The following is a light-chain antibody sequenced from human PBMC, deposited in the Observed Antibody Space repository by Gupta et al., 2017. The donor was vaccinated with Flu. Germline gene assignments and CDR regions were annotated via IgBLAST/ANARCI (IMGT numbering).Light chain of an antibody. V-gene: IGKV1-39*01. CDR2: AAS. CDR3: QQRYSTPRT. CDR1: QSISSY. Sequence: PSSLSASVGDRVTITCRASQSISSYLNWYQQKPGKAPKLLIYAASRVQSGVPSRFSGSGSGTDFTLTISSLQPEDFATYYCQQRYSTPRTFGQGTKVEIK. J-gene: IGKJ1*01.